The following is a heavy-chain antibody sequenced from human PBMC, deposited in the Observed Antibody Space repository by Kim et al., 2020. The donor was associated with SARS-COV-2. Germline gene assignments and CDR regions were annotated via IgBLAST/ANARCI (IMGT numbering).Heavy chain of an antibody. V-gene: IGHV4-4*02. CDR2: IYHSGST. D-gene: IGHD3-16*02. CDR1: GGSISSSNW. J-gene: IGHJ4*02. CDR3: ARLGSTFGGVIVHTHFDY. Sequence: SETLSLTCAVSGGSISSSNWWSWVRQPPGKGLEWIGEIYHSGSTNYNPSLKSRVTISVDKSKNQFSLKLSSVTAADTAVYYCARLGSTFGGVIVHTHFDYWGQGTLVTVSS.